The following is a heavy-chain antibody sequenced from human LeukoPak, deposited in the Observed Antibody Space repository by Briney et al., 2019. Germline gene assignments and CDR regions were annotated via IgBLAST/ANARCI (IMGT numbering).Heavy chain of an antibody. CDR2: IYSGGST. Sequence: GGSLRLSCAASGFTVSSNYMSWVRQAPGKGLAWVSVIYSGGSTYYADSVKGRFTISRDNSESTLYLEMNSLRAEDTAVYYCASTRPSGNFDYWGQGTLATVSS. D-gene: IGHD6-6*01. CDR3: ASTRPSGNFDY. V-gene: IGHV3-66*01. J-gene: IGHJ4*02. CDR1: GFTVSSNY.